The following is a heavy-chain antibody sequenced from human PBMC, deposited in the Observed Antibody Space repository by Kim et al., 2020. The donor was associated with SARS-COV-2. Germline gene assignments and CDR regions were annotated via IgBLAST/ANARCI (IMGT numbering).Heavy chain of an antibody. CDR3: ARALRRYKYGRIDY. D-gene: IGHD4-17*01. CDR2: IYYSVST. CDR1: GGSISSGDYY. Sequence: SETLSLTCTVSGGSISSGDYYWSWIRQHPGKGLEWIGHIYYSVSTYYNPSLKSRATMSEDTSKNQFSLKLSSVTDADTALYYCARALRRYKYGRIDYWGQGTLVPVSS. V-gene: IGHV4-31*03. J-gene: IGHJ4*02.